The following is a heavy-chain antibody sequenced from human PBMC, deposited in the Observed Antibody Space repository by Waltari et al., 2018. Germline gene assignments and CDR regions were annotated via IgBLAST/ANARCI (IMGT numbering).Heavy chain of an antibody. CDR2: FIPGIGVV. CDR3: ARASHQREYDTSHYYYMDV. D-gene: IGHD3-10*01. J-gene: IGHJ6*03. Sequence: QVQLVQSGAEVRKPGSSVKVSCKAAVDTFHIYAFTWVRQAPGQGLEWMGGFIPGIGVVDYEQRFQGRVTIAADKSTGTVSMELSSLTFEDTAVYFCARASHQREYDTSHYYYMDVWGKGTTVTVSS. CDR1: VDTFHIYA. V-gene: IGHV1-69*10.